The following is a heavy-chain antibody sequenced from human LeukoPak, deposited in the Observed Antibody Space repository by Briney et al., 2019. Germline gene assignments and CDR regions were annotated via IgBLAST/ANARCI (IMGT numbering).Heavy chain of an antibody. D-gene: IGHD3-10*01. CDR2: ISGSGGST. CDR3: AKVSRYYGSGSRYYFDC. V-gene: IGHV3-23*01. CDR1: GFTFSSYA. J-gene: IGHJ4*02. Sequence: PGGSLRLSCAASGFTFSSYAMSWVRQAPGKGLEWVSAISGSGGSTYYADSVKGRFTISRDNSKNTLYLQMNSLRAEDTAVYYCAKVSRYYGSGSRYYFDCWGQGTLVTVSS.